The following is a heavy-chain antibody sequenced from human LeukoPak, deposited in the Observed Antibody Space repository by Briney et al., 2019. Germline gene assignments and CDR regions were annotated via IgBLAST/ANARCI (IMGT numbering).Heavy chain of an antibody. D-gene: IGHD3-10*01. Sequence: ASVKVSCKASGYTFTSYGISWVRQAPGQGLEWMGWISAYNGNTNYAQKLQGRVTMTTDTSTSTAYMELRSLRSDDTAVYYCARLRRFGERRTQYYFDYWGQGTLVTVSS. CDR2: ISAYNGNT. V-gene: IGHV1-18*01. CDR3: ARLRRFGERRTQYYFDY. CDR1: GYTFTSYG. J-gene: IGHJ4*02.